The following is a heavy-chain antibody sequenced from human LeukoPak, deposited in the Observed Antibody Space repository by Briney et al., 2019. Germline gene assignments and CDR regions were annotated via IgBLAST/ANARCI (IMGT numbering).Heavy chain of an antibody. CDR3: ARGWYYGSGSYYLGALYFDY. D-gene: IGHD3-10*01. CDR1: DGSFSGYY. V-gene: IGHV4-34*01. J-gene: IGHJ4*02. Sequence: SETLSLTCAVYDGSFSGYYWSWIRQPPGKGLEWIGDISHSGSTNYNPSLKSRVTISVDTSKNQFSLKLSSVTAADTAVYYCARGWYYGSGSYYLGALYFDYWGQGTLVTVSS. CDR2: ISHSGST.